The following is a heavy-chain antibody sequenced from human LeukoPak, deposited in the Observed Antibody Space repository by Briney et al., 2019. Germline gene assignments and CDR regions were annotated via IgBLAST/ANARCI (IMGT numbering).Heavy chain of an antibody. CDR3: ARQPSFEAVAGTRSWFDP. CDR1: GYSFTSYW. J-gene: IGHJ5*02. Sequence: GESLKISCKGSGYSFTSYWIGWVRQMPGKGLEWMGIIYPGDSDTRYSPSFQGQVTISADKSISTAYLQWSSLKASDTAMYYYARQPSFEAVAGTRSWFDPWGQGTLVTVSS. D-gene: IGHD6-19*01. CDR2: IYPGDSDT. V-gene: IGHV5-51*01.